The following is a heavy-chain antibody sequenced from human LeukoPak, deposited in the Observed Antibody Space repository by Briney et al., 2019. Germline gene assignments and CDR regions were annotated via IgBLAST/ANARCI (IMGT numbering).Heavy chain of an antibody. CDR3: ARGTSEAPGVDY. J-gene: IGHJ4*02. Sequence: AGGSLRLSCAASEFTFSSYWMHWVRQVPGKGLVCVSRINSDGRSTSYADSVKGRFTISRDNAKNMLYLQMSSLRAEDTAVYYCARGTSEAPGVDYWGQGTLVTVSS. CDR1: EFTFSSYW. V-gene: IGHV3-74*01. D-gene: IGHD2-2*01. CDR2: INSDGRST.